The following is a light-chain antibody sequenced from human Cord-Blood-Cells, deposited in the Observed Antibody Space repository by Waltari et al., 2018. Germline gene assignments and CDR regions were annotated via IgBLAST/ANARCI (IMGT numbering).Light chain of an antibody. CDR3: QSYDSSLSGWV. CDR1: SSNIGAGYA. Sequence: QSVLTQPPSVSGAPGQRVTISCPGRSSNIGAGYAVHWYQQLPGTAPKLLIYGNSNRPSGVPDRFSGSKSGTSASLAITGLQAEDEADYYCQSYDSSLSGWVFGGGTKLTVL. V-gene: IGLV1-40*01. CDR2: GNS. J-gene: IGLJ3*02.